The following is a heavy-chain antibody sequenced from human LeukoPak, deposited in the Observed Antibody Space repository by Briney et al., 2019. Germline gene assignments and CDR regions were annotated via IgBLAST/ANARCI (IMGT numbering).Heavy chain of an antibody. J-gene: IGHJ1*01. CDR3: ATYSSSNGREFQY. D-gene: IGHD2-2*01. CDR1: GFSFSTHG. V-gene: IGHV3-23*01. Sequence: PGGSLRLSCVASGFSFSTHGMTWVRQTPGKRLEWISGISGSGGNTYYAASVKGRFTISRDNANNTLYLQMNNVRAEDTAVYYCATYSSSNGREFQYWGQGTLVTVSS. CDR2: ISGSGGNT.